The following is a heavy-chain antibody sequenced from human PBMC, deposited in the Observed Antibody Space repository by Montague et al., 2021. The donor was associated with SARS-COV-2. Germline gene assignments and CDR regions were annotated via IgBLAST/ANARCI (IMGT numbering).Heavy chain of an antibody. CDR1: GGSISSNNNY. V-gene: IGHV4-39*01. CDR2: IHYSGTT. CDR3: ARSTATFGGSHNWLAP. Sequence: SETLSLTCSVSGGSISSNNNYWGWIRQSAGKGLEWIGSIHYSGTTYYNPFLKSRVTICVDTSKNQFFLRLSSVTATDTSVYYCARSTATFGGSHNWLAPWGQGTLVIVSS. J-gene: IGHJ5*02. D-gene: IGHD3-16*01.